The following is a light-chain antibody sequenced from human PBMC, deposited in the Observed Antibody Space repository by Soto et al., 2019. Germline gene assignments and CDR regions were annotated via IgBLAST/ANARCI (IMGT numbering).Light chain of an antibody. J-gene: IGKJ1*01. V-gene: IGKV3-20*01. CDR2: GAS. CDR1: QTIDSSY. CDR3: QQYGTLVT. Sequence: DIVLTQSPGPLSLSLGERATLSCRASQTIDSSYLAWHQQKPGQAPRLLIYGASSRATGIPDRFSGSGSGADFTLTISRLEPEDFAVYFCQQYGTLVTFGQGTKVEIK.